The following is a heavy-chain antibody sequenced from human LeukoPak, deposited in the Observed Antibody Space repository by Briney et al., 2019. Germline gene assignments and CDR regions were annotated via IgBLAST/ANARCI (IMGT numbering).Heavy chain of an antibody. CDR1: GGSISSSSYY. CDR3: ARAPDSGSPPYWYFDL. D-gene: IGHD3-10*01. Sequence: SETLSLTCTVSGGSISSSSYYWGWIRQPPGKGLEWIGSIYYSGSTYYNPSLKSRVTISVDTSKNQFSLKLSSVTAADTAVYYCARAPDSGSPPYWYFDLWGRGTLVTVSS. V-gene: IGHV4-39*01. J-gene: IGHJ2*01. CDR2: IYYSGST.